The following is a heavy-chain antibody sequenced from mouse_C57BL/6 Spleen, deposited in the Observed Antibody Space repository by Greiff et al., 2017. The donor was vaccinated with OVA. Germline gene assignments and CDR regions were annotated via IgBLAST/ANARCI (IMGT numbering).Heavy chain of an antibody. D-gene: IGHD4-1*01. CDR3: ARNKDWVYAMDY. V-gene: IGHV2-2*01. J-gene: IGHJ4*01. CDR2: IWSGGST. CDR1: GFSLTSYG. Sequence: VKVVESGPGLVQPSQSLSITCTVSGFSLTSYGVHWVRQSPGKGLEWLGVIWSGGSTDYNAAFISRLSISKDNSKSQVFFKMNSLQADDTAIYYCARNKDWVYAMDYWGQGTSVTVSS.